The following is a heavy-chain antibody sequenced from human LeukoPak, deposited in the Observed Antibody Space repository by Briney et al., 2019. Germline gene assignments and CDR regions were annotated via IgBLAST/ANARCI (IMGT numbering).Heavy chain of an antibody. Sequence: GGSLRLSCTASGFNLGSHDMHWVRQIPGQGLEWVAAVSSGFHAFFADSVQGRFTVSREDARNSLYLQMNSLRAGDTAVYYCVREARGYHYTYFDYWGQGTLVTVSS. CDR3: VREARGYHYTYFDY. D-gene: IGHD5-18*01. J-gene: IGHJ4*02. V-gene: IGHV3-13*01. CDR2: VSSGFHA. CDR1: GFNLGSHD.